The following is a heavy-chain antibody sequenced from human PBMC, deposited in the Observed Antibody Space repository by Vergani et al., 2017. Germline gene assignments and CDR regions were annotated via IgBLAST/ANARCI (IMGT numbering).Heavy chain of an antibody. Sequence: QVQLQESGPGLVKLSETLSLTSAFSGSSISSIYYWGWIGQPPGKGLEWIGSIYHSGRTYNTPSLKSRVTISVDTSKNQFSLKLSSVTAADTAVYYCARHRGDNDRGGMDVWGQGTTVTVSS. V-gene: IGHV4-38-2*01. CDR1: GSSISSIYY. CDR2: IYHSGRT. CDR3: ARHRGDNDRGGMDV. D-gene: IGHD2-21*02. J-gene: IGHJ6*02.